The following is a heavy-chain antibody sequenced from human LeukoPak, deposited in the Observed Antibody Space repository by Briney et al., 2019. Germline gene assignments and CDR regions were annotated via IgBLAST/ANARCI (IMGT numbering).Heavy chain of an antibody. CDR1: GGSISSYY. V-gene: IGHV4-59*01. J-gene: IGHJ4*02. CDR3: ARGRDCSGGSCFSGLDY. Sequence: PSETLSLTCTVSGGSISSYYWSWIRQPPGKGLEWIGYIYYSGSTNYNPSLKSRVTISVDTSKNQFSLKLSSVTAADTAVHYCARGRDCSGGSCFSGLDYWGQGTLVTVSS. CDR2: IYYSGST. D-gene: IGHD2-15*01.